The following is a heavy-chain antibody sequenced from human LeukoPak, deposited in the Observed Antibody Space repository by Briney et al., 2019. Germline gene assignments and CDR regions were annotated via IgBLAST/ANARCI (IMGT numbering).Heavy chain of an antibody. D-gene: IGHD3-3*01. Sequence: SETLSLTCTVSGGSISSYYWSWIRQPPGKGLEWIGYIYYSGSTNYNPSLKSRVTISVDTSKNQFSLKLSSVTAADTAVYYCARGTGIFGVGYYYYMDVWGKGTAVTVSS. CDR2: IYYSGST. V-gene: IGHV4-59*01. CDR1: GGSISSYY. CDR3: ARGTGIFGVGYYYYMDV. J-gene: IGHJ6*03.